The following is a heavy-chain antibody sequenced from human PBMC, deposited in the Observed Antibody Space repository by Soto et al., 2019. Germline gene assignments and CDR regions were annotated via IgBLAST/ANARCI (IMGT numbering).Heavy chain of an antibody. V-gene: IGHV4-30-4*01. CDR3: ARAFRKYYYGSSGYLRGNDGFDI. J-gene: IGHJ3*02. CDR2: IYYSGST. CDR1: GGSISSGDYY. Sequence: PSETLSLTCTVSGGSISSGDYYWSWIRQPPGKGLEWIGYIYYSGSTYYNPSLKSRVTISVDTSKNQFSLKLSSVTAADTAVYYFARAFRKYYYGSSGYLRGNDGFDIWGQGTMVTVS. D-gene: IGHD3-22*01.